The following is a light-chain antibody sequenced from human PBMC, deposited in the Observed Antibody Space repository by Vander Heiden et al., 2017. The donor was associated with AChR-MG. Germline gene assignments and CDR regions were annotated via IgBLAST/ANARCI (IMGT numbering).Light chain of an antibody. CDR1: QSITSY. CDR2: TAS. CDR3: QQSDSTPWT. Sequence: DIQMTESPSYLSASVGERVTITCRASQSITSYLNWYQQKPGKAPRLLIYTASSLQSGVPLRVSGSGSGTDFTLTISRLQPEDFATYHCQQSDSTPWTFGQGTKVEIK. J-gene: IGKJ1*01. V-gene: IGKV1-39*01.